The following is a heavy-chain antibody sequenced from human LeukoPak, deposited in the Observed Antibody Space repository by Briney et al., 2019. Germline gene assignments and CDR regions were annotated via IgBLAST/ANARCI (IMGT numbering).Heavy chain of an antibody. Sequence: GASVKVSCKASGYTFTSYYMHWVRQAPGQGLEWMGIINPSGGSTSYAQKFQGRVTMTRDTSTSTVYMELSSLRSEDTAVYYCARDPAYCGGDSYSVFDYWGQGTLVTVSS. CDR1: GYTFTSYY. J-gene: IGHJ4*02. V-gene: IGHV1-46*01. D-gene: IGHD2-21*02. CDR3: ARDPAYCGGDSYSVFDY. CDR2: INPSGGST.